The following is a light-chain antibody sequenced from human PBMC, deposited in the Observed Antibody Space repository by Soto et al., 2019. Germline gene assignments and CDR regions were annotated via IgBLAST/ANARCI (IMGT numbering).Light chain of an antibody. CDR3: QQSYSTPYT. CDR2: AAF. J-gene: IGKJ2*01. CDR1: QSISRH. V-gene: IGKV1-39*01. Sequence: DIQTTKYPSSLPALIGDRVTITCRASQSISRHLNWYQQKPGKAPKLLIYAAFSLQSGVPSKFSGSGSGTDFTLTISSLQPEDFATYYCQQSYSTPYTFGQGTTLEIK.